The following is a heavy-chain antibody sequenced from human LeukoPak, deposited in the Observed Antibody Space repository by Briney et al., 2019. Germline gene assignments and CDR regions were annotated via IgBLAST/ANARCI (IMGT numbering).Heavy chain of an antibody. CDR3: AKGDGSGSYYY. D-gene: IGHD3-10*01. CDR1: GFTFSSYA. Sequence: GGSLRLSCAASGFTFSSYAMSWVRQAPGKGLEWVSAISGSDGRTYYADSVKGRFTISRDNSKNTLYLQMNSLRAEDTAVYYCAKGDGSGSYYYWGQGTLVTVSS. J-gene: IGHJ4*02. CDR2: ISGSDGRT. V-gene: IGHV3-23*01.